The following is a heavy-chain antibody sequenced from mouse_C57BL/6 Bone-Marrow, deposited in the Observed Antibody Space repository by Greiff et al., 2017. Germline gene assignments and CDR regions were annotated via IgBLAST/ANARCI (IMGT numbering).Heavy chain of an antibody. D-gene: IGHD2-5*01. Sequence: VQLQQPGTELVKPGASVKLSCKASGYTFTSYWMHWVKQRPGHGLEWIGNINPSNGGTNYNEKFKSKATLTVDKSSSTAYMQLSSLTSEDSAVYYCARYSNYFAWFAYWGQGTLVTVSA. CDR1: GYTFTSYW. J-gene: IGHJ3*01. CDR2: INPSNGGT. CDR3: ARYSNYFAWFAY. V-gene: IGHV1-53*01.